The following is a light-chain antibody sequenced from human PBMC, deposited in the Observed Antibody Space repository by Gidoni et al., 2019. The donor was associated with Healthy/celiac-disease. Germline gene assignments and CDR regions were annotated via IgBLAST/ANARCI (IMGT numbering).Light chain of an antibody. CDR1: SGSIADNY. J-gene: IGLJ7*01. CDR2: EDN. CDR3: QSYDISNHFAV. Sequence: NFMLTQPHSVSESPGKTVTISCTRSSGSIADNYVQWYQQRPGSAPTTVIYEDNQRPSGVPDRFSASIDSSSNSASLTISGLKTEDEADYYCQSYDISNHFAVFGGGTQLTVL. V-gene: IGLV6-57*03.